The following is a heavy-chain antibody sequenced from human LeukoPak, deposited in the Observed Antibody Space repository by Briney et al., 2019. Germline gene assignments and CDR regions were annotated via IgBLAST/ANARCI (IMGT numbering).Heavy chain of an antibody. CDR2: INTNTGNP. J-gene: IGHJ6*02. CDR1: GYTFTSYA. CDR3: ATRGPSGYATTEERYYYGMDV. D-gene: IGHD5-12*01. Sequence: ASVKVSCKASGYTFTSYAMNWVRQAPGQGLEWMGWINTNTGNPTYAQGFTGRFVFSLDTSVSTTYLQISSLKAEDTAVYYCATRGPSGYATTEERYYYGMDVWGQGTTVTVSS. V-gene: IGHV7-4-1*02.